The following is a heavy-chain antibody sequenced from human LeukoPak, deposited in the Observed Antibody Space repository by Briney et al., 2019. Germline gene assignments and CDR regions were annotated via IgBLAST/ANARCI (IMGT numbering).Heavy chain of an antibody. CDR1: GGTFSSYA. Sequence: SVKVSCKASGGTFSSYAISWVRQAPGRGLEWMGGIIPIFGTANYAQKFQGRVTITADESTSTAYMELSSLRSEDTAVYYCARAVLVRYFDWLLSLDYWGQGTLVTVSS. V-gene: IGHV1-69*13. CDR2: IIPIFGTA. CDR3: ARAVLVRYFDWLLSLDY. D-gene: IGHD3-9*01. J-gene: IGHJ4*02.